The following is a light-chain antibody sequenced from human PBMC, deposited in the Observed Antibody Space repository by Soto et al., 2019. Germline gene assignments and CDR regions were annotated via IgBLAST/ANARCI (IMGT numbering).Light chain of an antibody. Sequence: EIVLTQSPAALSLSPGERATLSCRASQSVSSYLAWYQQNPGQAPRLLIYDASNRATGIPARFSGSGSGTDFTLTISRLEPEDFAVYYCQQYDNSPLTFGGGTKV. V-gene: IGKV3-11*01. CDR2: DAS. CDR3: QQYDNSPLT. CDR1: QSVSSY. J-gene: IGKJ4*01.